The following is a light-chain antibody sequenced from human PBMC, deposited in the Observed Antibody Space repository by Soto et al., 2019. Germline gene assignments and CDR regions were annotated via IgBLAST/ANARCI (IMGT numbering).Light chain of an antibody. CDR1: SSNIGNNW. CDR3: GTWDTSLSAWV. Sequence: QSVLTQPPSVSAAPGQKVTISCSGSSSNIGNNWVSWYQQLPGTAPKLLIHVNAKRPSGIPDRFSGSKSGTSATLGITGLQTGDEADYYCGTWDTSLSAWVFGRGTKLTVL. V-gene: IGLV1-51*01. CDR2: VNA. J-gene: IGLJ3*02.